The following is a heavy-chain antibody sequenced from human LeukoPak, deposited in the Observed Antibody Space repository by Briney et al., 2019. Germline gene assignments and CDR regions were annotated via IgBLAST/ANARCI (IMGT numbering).Heavy chain of an antibody. CDR3: ASILWWDIGFDY. V-gene: IGHV3-7*01. J-gene: IGHJ4*02. D-gene: IGHD2-21*01. CDR1: GFTFSRFR. CDR2: INQDGSEI. Sequence: GGSLRLSCAASGFTFSRFRMSWVRQPPGKGLEWVANINQDGSEIYYVDSVRGRFTISRDNARNSLFLQMNSLRAEDTAVYYCASILWWDIGFDYWGQGTLVTVSS.